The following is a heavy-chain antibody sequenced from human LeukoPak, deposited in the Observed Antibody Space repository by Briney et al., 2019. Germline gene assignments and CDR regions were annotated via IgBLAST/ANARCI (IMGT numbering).Heavy chain of an antibody. CDR1: GFTFSSYS. D-gene: IGHD2-2*01. CDR2: ISSSSSTI. J-gene: IGHJ4*02. V-gene: IGHV3-48*04. CDR3: AREGLECLGSSCQRAAFDY. Sequence: PGGSLRLSCAASGFTFSSYSMNWVRQAPGKGLEWGSYISSSSSTIYYADSVKGRFTISRDNAKNTLYLQMNSLRVEDTAVYYCAREGLECLGSSCQRAAFDYWGQGTPVTVSS.